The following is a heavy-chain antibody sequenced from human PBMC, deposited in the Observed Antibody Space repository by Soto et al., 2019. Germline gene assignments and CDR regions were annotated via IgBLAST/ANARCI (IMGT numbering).Heavy chain of an antibody. D-gene: IGHD1-1*01. CDR3: AKDPPSPWTANWVDP. Sequence: EEQVSESGGALVQPGGSLRLSCAASGFNFNTFAMSWIRQAPGKGLEWVSHISSSGGSRDYADSVRGRFTISRDNSKNLLFLQMNSLRADDTATYYCAKDPPSPWTANWVDPWGKETRVTVPS. J-gene: IGHJ5*02. V-gene: IGHV3-23*01. CDR1: GFNFNTFA. CDR2: ISSSGGSR.